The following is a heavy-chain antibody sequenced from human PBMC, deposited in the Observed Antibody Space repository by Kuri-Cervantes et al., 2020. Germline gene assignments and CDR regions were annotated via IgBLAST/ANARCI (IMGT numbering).Heavy chain of an antibody. CDR3: ARAPRGSGWYRGENWFDP. Sequence: SETLSLTCAVYGGSFSGYYWSWIRQPPGKGLEWIGEINHSGSTYYNPSLKSRVTISVDRSKNQFSLKLSSVTAADTAVYYCARAPRGSGWYRGENWFDPWGQGTLVTVSS. CDR1: GGSFSGYY. CDR2: INHSGST. V-gene: IGHV4-34*01. D-gene: IGHD6-19*01. J-gene: IGHJ5*02.